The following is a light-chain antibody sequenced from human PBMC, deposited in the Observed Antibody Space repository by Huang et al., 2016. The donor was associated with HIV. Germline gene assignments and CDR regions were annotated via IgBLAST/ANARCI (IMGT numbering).Light chain of an antibody. CDR1: QSVSSN. J-gene: IGKJ3*01. V-gene: IGKV3-15*01. Sequence: SCRASQSVSSNLAWYQQKPGQAPRLLIYGASTRATGSPARFSGSGSGTEFTLTISSLQSEDFAVYYCQQNNNWPPLFTFGPGTKVDIK. CDR3: QQNNNWPPLFT. CDR2: GAS.